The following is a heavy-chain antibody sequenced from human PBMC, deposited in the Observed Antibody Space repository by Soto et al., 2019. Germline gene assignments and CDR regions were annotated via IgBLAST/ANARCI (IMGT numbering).Heavy chain of an antibody. CDR2: IYSGGST. J-gene: IGHJ4*02. CDR3: ARAPVSILWFGELFLN. V-gene: IGHV3-66*01. CDR1: GFTVSSNY. D-gene: IGHD3-10*01. Sequence: GGSLRLSCAASGFTVSSNYMRWVRQAPGKGLEWVSVIYSGGSTYYADSVKGRFTISRDNSKNTLYLQMNSLRAEDTAVYYCARAPVSILWFGELFLNWGQGTLVTVSS.